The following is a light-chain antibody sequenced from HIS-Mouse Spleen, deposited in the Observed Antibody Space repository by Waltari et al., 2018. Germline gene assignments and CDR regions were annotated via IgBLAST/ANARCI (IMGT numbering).Light chain of an antibody. Sequence: DIQMTQSPSSLSASVGDRVTITCLASQSISSDLNWYQQKPGKAPKLLIYAASSLQSGVPSRFSGSGSGTDFTLTISSLQPEDFATYYCQQSYSTPGTFGQGTKVEIK. CDR3: QQSYSTPGT. V-gene: IGKV1-39*01. CDR1: QSISSD. J-gene: IGKJ1*01. CDR2: AAS.